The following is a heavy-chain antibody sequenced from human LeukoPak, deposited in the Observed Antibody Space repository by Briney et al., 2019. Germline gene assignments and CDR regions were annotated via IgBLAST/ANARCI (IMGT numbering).Heavy chain of an antibody. CDR3: VPRGAGDSSFGMDV. D-gene: IGHD6-6*01. CDR2: MDPRGGST. V-gene: IGHV1-46*01. CDR1: GYTFTSYY. J-gene: IGHJ6*02. Sequence: GASVKVSCKASGYTFTSYYMHWVRQASGQGLEWMGSMDPRGGSTTYAQKFQGRVTMTRDTSTSTVYMELSSLRSDDTAVYYCVPRGAGDSSFGMDVWGQGTTVTVSS.